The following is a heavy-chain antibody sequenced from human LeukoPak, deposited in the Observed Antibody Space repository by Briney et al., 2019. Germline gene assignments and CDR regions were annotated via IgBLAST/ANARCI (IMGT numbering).Heavy chain of an antibody. Sequence: GGSLRLSCAASGFSFSVYWMHWVRQAPGKGPVWVSRIKTDGSITYYADSVKGRFTISRDNSKNTLYLQMSSLRAEDTAVYYCAKVRYTYGLMAFDYWGQGTLVTVSS. V-gene: IGHV3-74*01. CDR3: AKVRYTYGLMAFDY. D-gene: IGHD5-18*01. CDR2: IKTDGSIT. CDR1: GFSFSVYW. J-gene: IGHJ4*02.